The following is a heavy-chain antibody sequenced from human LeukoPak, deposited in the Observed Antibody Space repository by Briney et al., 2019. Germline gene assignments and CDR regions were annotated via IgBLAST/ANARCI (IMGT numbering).Heavy chain of an antibody. CDR3: ANYGLTGYYTDYYYYGMDV. V-gene: IGHV3-23*01. D-gene: IGHD3-9*01. CDR2: ISGSGGST. J-gene: IGHJ6*02. CDR1: GFTFSSYA. Sequence: PGGSLRLSCAASGFTFSSYAMSWVRQAPGKGLEWVSAISGSGGSTYYADSVKGRFTISRDNSKNTLYLQMNSLRAEDTAVYYCANYGLTGYYTDYYYYGMDVWGQGTTVTVSS.